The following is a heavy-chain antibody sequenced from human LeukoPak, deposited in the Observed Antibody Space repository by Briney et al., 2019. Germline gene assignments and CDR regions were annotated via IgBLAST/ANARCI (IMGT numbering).Heavy chain of an antibody. V-gene: IGHV3-23*01. D-gene: IGHD5-18*01. CDR3: AIPIREYSYGYRDY. J-gene: IGHJ4*02. Sequence: GGSLRLSCAASGFTFSSYAMSWVRQAPGKGLEWVSGISGSGGSTYYADSVKGRFTISRDNSKNTLYVQMNSLSAEDTAVYYCAIPIREYSYGYRDYWGQGTLVTVSS. CDR1: GFTFSSYA. CDR2: ISGSGGST.